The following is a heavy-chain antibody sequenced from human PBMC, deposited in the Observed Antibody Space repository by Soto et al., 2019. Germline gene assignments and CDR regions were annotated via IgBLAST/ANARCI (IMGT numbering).Heavy chain of an antibody. Sequence: GGSLRLSCAASGFTFINYAMSWVRQSPGKGLEWVSSISDTGGDSYYADSMDGRFTVSRDNSKNTLYLQINSLRAEDTAIYYCVRDLYRSATMPCLDHWGQGALVTVSS. D-gene: IGHD1-1*01. J-gene: IGHJ4*02. CDR3: VRDLYRSATMPCLDH. CDR1: GFTFINYA. CDR2: ISDTGGDS. V-gene: IGHV3-23*01.